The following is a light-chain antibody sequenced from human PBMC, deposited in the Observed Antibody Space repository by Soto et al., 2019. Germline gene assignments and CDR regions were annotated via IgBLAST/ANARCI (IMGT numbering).Light chain of an antibody. J-gene: IGLJ1*01. CDR1: SSNIGTGYD. V-gene: IGLV1-40*01. CDR2: GDS. CDR3: QSYDISPSGFCV. Sequence: QSVLTQPPSVSGAPGQRVTISCTGSSSNIGTGYDVHWYQQLPGTAPKLLIFGDSNRPSGVPHRFSGFKAGTSASLAITGLQAEDEADYYSQSYDISPSGFCVFGTGTQLTVL.